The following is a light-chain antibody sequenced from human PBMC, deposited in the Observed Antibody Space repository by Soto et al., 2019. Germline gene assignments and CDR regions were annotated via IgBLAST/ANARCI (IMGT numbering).Light chain of an antibody. Sequence: EIVMTQSPATLSASPGERATLSCRASQSVSSNLAWYQQKPGQAPRLLIYGASTRATGIPARFSGSGPGTEFTLTISSLQSEDFAVYYCQQYNNWPPSITCGQGTRLEIK. V-gene: IGKV3D-15*01. J-gene: IGKJ5*01. CDR1: QSVSSN. CDR3: QQYNNWPPSIT. CDR2: GAS.